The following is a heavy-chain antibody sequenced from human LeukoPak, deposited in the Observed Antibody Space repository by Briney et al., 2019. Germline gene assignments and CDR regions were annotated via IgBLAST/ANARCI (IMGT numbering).Heavy chain of an antibody. CDR1: GFTFSSYW. D-gene: IGHD6-13*01. CDR2: IKQDGSEK. Sequence: GGSLRLSCAASGFTFSSYWMSWVRQAPGKGLEWVANIKQDGSEKYYVDSVKGRFTISRDNAKSSLYLQMNSLRAEDTALYYCAKAGKIAAAGIYYGMDVWGQGTTVTVSS. J-gene: IGHJ6*02. V-gene: IGHV3-7*03. CDR3: AKAGKIAAAGIYYGMDV.